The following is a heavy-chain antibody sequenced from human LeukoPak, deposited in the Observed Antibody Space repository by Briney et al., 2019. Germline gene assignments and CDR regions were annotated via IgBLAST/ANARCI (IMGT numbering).Heavy chain of an antibody. CDR2: INPNSGGT. Sequence: ASVKVSCKASGYTFTGYYMHWVRQAPGQGLEWMGWINPNSGGTNYAQKFQGRVTMTRDTSISTAYMELSRLRSDDTAVYYCARLISPDIVVVPAATPAIGGMDVWGKGTTVTVSS. D-gene: IGHD2-2*01. J-gene: IGHJ6*03. V-gene: IGHV1-2*02. CDR3: ARLISPDIVVVPAATPAIGGMDV. CDR1: GYTFTGYY.